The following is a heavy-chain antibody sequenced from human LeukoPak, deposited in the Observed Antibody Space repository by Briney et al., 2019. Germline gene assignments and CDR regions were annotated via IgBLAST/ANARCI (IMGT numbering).Heavy chain of an antibody. CDR1: GGSISSYY. CDR2: IYSSGST. J-gene: IGHJ4*02. D-gene: IGHD3-3*01. CDR3: ARESAIFGVFIVAFDY. V-gene: IGHV4-4*07. Sequence: PSETLSLTCTVSGGSISSYYWNWIRQPAGKGLEWIGRIYSSGSTNYNPSLKSRVTMSVDTSKNQFSLKLNSVTAADTVVYYCARESAIFGVFIVAFDYWGQGALVTVSS.